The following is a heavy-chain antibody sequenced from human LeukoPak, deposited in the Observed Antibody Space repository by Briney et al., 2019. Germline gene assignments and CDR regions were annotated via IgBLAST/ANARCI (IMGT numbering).Heavy chain of an antibody. Sequence: GGSLRLSCAASGFRFDDYSMNWVCHVPGKGLEWVAGINWDGASTGYRDSMKGRFTISRDNGKNSLYLQMNSLRVEDTAVYYCGRDHCSTTSCYDYYDYYMDVCGKGTTVTVSS. CDR3: GRDHCSTTSCYDYYDYYMDV. D-gene: IGHD2-2*01. J-gene: IGHJ6*03. CDR1: GFRFDDYS. V-gene: IGHV3-20*04. CDR2: INWDGAST.